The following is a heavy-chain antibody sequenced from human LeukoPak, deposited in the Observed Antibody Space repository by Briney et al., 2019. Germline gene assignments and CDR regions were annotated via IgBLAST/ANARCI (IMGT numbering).Heavy chain of an antibody. J-gene: IGHJ5*02. CDR2: IYYTGST. V-gene: IGHV4-59*12. CDR1: GGSLSSYY. Sequence: SETLSLTCAVSGGSLSSYYWSWIRQPPGAGPEWIGHIYYTGSTNYNPSLKSRVTISLDSSTNQFSLKLSSVTAADTAVYYCARGVRSGTDWFDPWGQGTLVTVSS. D-gene: IGHD1-1*01. CDR3: ARGVRSGTDWFDP.